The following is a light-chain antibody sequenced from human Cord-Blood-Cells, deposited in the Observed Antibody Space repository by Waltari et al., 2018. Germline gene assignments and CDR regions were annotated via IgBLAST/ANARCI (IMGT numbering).Light chain of an antibody. CDR2: QDS. V-gene: IGLV3-1*01. Sequence: SYDLTQPPSVSVSPGQTASIPCSGDKLGDKYACWYPQKPGQSPVLVIYQDSKRPSGIPVRFSGSNTGNTATLTISGSEAMDEADYYCQAWDSSAVVFGGGTKLTVL. CDR3: QAWDSSAVV. CDR1: KLGDKY. J-gene: IGLJ2*01.